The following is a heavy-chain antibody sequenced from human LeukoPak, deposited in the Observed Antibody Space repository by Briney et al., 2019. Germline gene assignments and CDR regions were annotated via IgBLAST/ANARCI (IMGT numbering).Heavy chain of an antibody. Sequence: GRSLRLSCAASGFTFSSYSMNWVRQAPGKGLEWVSYISSSSSTIYYADSVKGRFTISRDNAKNSLYLQMNSLRAEDTAVYYCARYSRDIVVVWEPDAFDIWGQGTMVTVSS. CDR2: ISSSSSTI. J-gene: IGHJ3*02. D-gene: IGHD2-15*01. CDR3: ARYSRDIVVVWEPDAFDI. V-gene: IGHV3-48*01. CDR1: GFTFSSYS.